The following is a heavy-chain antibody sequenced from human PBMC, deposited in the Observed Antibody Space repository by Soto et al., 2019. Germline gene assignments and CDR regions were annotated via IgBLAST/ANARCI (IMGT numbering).Heavy chain of an antibody. Sequence: QVQLVESGGGVVQPGRSLRLSCAASGFTFSSYGMHWVRQAPGKGLEWVAVISYDGSNKYYADSVKGRFTISRDNSKNXLYLQMNSLRAEDTAVYYCAKERSGYSRRTYGMDVWGQGTTVTVSS. J-gene: IGHJ6*02. CDR2: ISYDGSNK. V-gene: IGHV3-30*18. CDR3: AKERSGYSRRTYGMDV. D-gene: IGHD6-13*01. CDR1: GFTFSSYG.